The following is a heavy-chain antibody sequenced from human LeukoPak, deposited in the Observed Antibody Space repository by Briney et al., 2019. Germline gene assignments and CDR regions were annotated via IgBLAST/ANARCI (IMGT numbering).Heavy chain of an antibody. CDR2: FYSSGSI. Sequence: PSETLSLTCTVSGGSITDSTYYWSWIRQPAGKGLEWIGRFYSSGSINYNPSLKSRVTISADTSNNQFSLRLSSVTAADTAVYYCASRAITLTMREYWGQGALVTVSS. D-gene: IGHD1-26*01. J-gene: IGHJ4*02. CDR3: ASRAITLTMREY. CDR1: GGSITDSTYY. V-gene: IGHV4-61*02.